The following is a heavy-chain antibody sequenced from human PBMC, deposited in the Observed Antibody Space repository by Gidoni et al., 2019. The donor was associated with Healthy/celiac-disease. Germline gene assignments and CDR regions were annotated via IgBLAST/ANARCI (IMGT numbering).Heavy chain of an antibody. CDR1: GGPISRSNW. CDR2: LSHSGRT. Sequence: QAQLQESGPGLVKPSGTLSLTCAVSGGPISRSNWWSWVRQPPGKELEWLGELSHSGRTNYNPSLKSRVTISVDKSKNRFSLKLSSVTAADTAVYYCARVGCSSSDYYYYGMDVWGQGTTVTVSS. V-gene: IGHV4-4*02. J-gene: IGHJ6*02. D-gene: IGHD6-6*01. CDR3: ARVGCSSSDYYYYGMDV.